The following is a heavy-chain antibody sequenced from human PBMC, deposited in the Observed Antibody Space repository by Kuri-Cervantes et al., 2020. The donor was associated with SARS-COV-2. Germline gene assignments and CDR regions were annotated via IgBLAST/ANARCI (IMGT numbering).Heavy chain of an antibody. D-gene: IGHD3-16*02. J-gene: IGHJ4*01. V-gene: IGHV1-69*10. CDR2: IIPILRTA. CDR3: ATSLAAMITFGGVIPRQFDY. Sequence: SVKVSCKASGGTFISDLISWVRLAPGQGPEWMGGIIPILRTANYAQKFQGRVTITADKSTSTAYMELSSLRSEDTAVYYCATSLAAMITFGGVIPRQFDYWGHGNRV. CDR1: GGTFISDL.